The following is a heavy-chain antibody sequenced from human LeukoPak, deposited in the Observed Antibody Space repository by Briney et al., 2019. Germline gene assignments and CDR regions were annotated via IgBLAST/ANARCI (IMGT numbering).Heavy chain of an antibody. CDR3: AKDILTGYYPPPPFDY. Sequence: KPGGSLRLSCAASGFTFSDYYMSWIRQAPGKGLEWVSYISSSGSTIYYADSVKGRFTISRDNAKNSLYLQMNSLRAEDTAVYYCAKDILTGYYPPPPFDYWGQGTLVTVSS. J-gene: IGHJ4*02. V-gene: IGHV3-11*01. D-gene: IGHD3-9*01. CDR1: GFTFSDYY. CDR2: ISSSGSTI.